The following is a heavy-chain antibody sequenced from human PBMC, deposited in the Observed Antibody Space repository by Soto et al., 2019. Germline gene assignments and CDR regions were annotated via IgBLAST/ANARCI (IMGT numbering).Heavy chain of an antibody. J-gene: IGHJ4*02. CDR3: ARVDYVPYYFDY. CDR1: GGSISSGYYY. V-gene: IGHV4-30-4*01. Sequence: SETLSLTCTVSGGSISSGYYYWSWIRQPPGKGLEWIGNVDYTGATYYNPSLRGRLTMSVDSPKNQFSLRLTSVTAADTAVYYCARVDYVPYYFDYWGQGALVTVSS. CDR2: VDYTGAT. D-gene: IGHD3-16*01.